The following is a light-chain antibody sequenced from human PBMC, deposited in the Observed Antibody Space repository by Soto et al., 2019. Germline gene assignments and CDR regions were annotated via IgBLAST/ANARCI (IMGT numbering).Light chain of an antibody. V-gene: IGLV2-14*03. CDR1: NSDVGAYNY. J-gene: IGLJ1*01. Sequence: QSALTQPASVSGSPGQSITISCTGTNSDVGAYNYVSWYQQHPGKAPKLLIYDVTHRPSGVSNRFSGSKSGYTASLTISGLQADDEADYYCSSYTNSNTYVFGAWTKLTV. CDR3: SSYTNSNTYV. CDR2: DVT.